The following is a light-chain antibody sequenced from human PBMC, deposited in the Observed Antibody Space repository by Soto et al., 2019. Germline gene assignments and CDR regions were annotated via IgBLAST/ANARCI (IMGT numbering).Light chain of an antibody. CDR2: GAS. CDR3: QQYNNLPPDT. V-gene: IGKV3-15*01. Sequence: EIILTQSPASLSVSPGERDTLSCRASQSVNNNLAWYQQKPGQAPRLLIYGASTRATGIPGRFRGSGSGTEFTLNITSLQSEDFAVYFCQQYNNLPPDTFGQGTKLEIK. J-gene: IGKJ2*01. CDR1: QSVNNN.